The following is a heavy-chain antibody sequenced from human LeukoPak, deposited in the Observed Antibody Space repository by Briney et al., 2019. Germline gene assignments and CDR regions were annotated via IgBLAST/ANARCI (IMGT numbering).Heavy chain of an antibody. CDR2: IYHSGIT. J-gene: IGHJ5*02. CDR3: AREEGSSGWWAQYH. CDR1: GGSIVSSDW. V-gene: IGHV4-4*02. D-gene: IGHD6-19*01. Sequence: PSGTLSLTCAVSGGSIVSSDWWSWVRQPPGKGLEWIGEIYHSGITNYNPSLKSRLTISVDKSKNQFSLMLTSVTAADTAVYYCAREEGSSGWWAQYHWGQGTLVTVSS.